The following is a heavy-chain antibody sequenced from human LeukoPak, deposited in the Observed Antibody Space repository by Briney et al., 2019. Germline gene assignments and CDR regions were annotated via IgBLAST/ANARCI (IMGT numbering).Heavy chain of an antibody. CDR2: INHSGST. J-gene: IGHJ4*02. CDR1: GGSFSGYY. Sequence: SETLSLTCAVYGGSFSGYYWSWIRQPPGKGLEWIGEINHSGSTNYNPSLKSRVTISVDTSKNQFSLKLSSVTAADTAVYYCARALHYYDSSGYTEYFDYWGQGTLVTVSS. CDR3: ARALHYYDSSGYTEYFDY. V-gene: IGHV4-34*01. D-gene: IGHD3-22*01.